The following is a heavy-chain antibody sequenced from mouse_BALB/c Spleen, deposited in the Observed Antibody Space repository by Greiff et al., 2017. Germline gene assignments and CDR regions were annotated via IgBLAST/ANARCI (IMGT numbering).Heavy chain of an antibody. Sequence: QVQLKQPGAELVKPGASVKLSCKASGYTFTSYWMHWVKQRPGQGLEWIGEIDPSDSYTNYNQKFKGKATLTVDKSSSTAYMQLSSLTSEDSAVYYCARYAHFDYWGQGTTLTVSS. D-gene: IGHD6-5*01. V-gene: IGHV1-69*02. J-gene: IGHJ2*01. CDR2: IDPSDSYT. CDR1: GYTFTSYW. CDR3: ARYAHFDY.